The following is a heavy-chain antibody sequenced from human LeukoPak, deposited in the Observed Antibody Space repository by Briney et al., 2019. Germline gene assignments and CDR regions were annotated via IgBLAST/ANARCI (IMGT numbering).Heavy chain of an antibody. V-gene: IGHV1-18*01. CDR2: ISGFNGNT. D-gene: IGHD2-21*02. CDR1: GYTFSRDG. J-gene: IGHJ3*01. Sequence: ASVKVSCKGSGYTFSRDGITWVRQAPGQGLEWMGWISGFNGNTNYAEKVQGRVTMTTETSTSTVYMELRSLRSDDTAVYYCARVFDSSDSDGFDSWGQGTMVTVSS. CDR3: ARVFDSSDSDGFDS.